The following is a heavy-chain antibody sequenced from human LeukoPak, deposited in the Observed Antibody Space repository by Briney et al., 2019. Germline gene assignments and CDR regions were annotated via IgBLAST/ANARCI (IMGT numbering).Heavy chain of an antibody. CDR2: IIPIFGTA. CDR1: GGTFSSYA. V-gene: IGHV1-69*13. Sequence: SVKVSCKASGGTFSSYAISWVRQAPGQGLEWMGGIIPIFGTANYAQKFQGRVTITADESTSTAYMELSSLRSEDTAVYYCARQDSKWPGRGHPHWGQGTLVTVSS. CDR3: ARQDSKWPGRGHPH. D-gene: IGHD5-12*01. J-gene: IGHJ4*02.